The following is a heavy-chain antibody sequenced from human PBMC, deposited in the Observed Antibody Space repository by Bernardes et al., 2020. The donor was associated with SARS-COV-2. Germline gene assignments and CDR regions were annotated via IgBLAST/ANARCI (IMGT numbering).Heavy chain of an antibody. CDR3: ARVASMAPRARWYFDL. Sequence: SETLSLTCTVSGGSINNGGYYWSWIRQHPGKGLEWIGYIHYGSTYYNPSLQSRITISADTSKNQLSLKLSSVTVADTDVYYCARVASMAPRARWYFDLWGRGNQVNVSS. CDR1: GGSINNGGYY. CDR2: IHYGST. J-gene: IGHJ2*01. D-gene: IGHD3-10*01. V-gene: IGHV4-31*03.